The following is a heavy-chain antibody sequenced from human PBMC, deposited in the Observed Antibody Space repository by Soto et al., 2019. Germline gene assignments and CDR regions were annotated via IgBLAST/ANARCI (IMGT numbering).Heavy chain of an antibody. CDR3: ASPHCSSTRCYKREFDY. CDR2: IIPIFGTA. CDR1: GGTFSSYA. J-gene: IGHJ4*02. D-gene: IGHD2-2*02. Sequence: QVQRVQSGSEVKKPGSSVKVSCKASGGTFSSYAISWVRQAPGQGLEWMGGIIPIFGTANYAQKFQGRVTITGDESTGTAHMELRSVRYEDTAGYYCASPHCSSTRCYKREFDYWGPGTLVTVSS. V-gene: IGHV1-69*01.